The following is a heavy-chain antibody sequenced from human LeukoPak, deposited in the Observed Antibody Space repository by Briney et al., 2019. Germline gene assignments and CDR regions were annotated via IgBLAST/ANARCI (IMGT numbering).Heavy chain of an antibody. CDR3: AKAFILTGYSSSYYFDY. J-gene: IGHJ4*02. CDR1: GFTFSSYG. V-gene: IGHV3-30*18. CDR2: ISYDGSNK. D-gene: IGHD3-9*01. Sequence: PGRSLRLSCAASGFTFSSYGMHWVRQAPGKGLEWVAVISYDGSNKYYADSVKGRFTIPRDNAKNSLYLQMNSLRAEDTALYYCAKAFILTGYSSSYYFDYWGQGTLVTVSS.